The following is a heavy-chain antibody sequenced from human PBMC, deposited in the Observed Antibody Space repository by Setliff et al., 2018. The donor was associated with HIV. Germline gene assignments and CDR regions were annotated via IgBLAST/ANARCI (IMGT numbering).Heavy chain of an antibody. J-gene: IGHJ5*02. Sequence: PSETLSPTCTVSGASISSDSWSWIRQSPGKGLEWIGFILNREITNYNPSLQSRVSISMDTSKNQFSLKLHSVTAADTAIYHCAKGGASSHWLGPWGQGTLVTVSS. D-gene: IGHD3-16*01. CDR2: ILNREIT. CDR3: AKGGASSHWLGP. V-gene: IGHV4-59*01. CDR1: GASISSDS.